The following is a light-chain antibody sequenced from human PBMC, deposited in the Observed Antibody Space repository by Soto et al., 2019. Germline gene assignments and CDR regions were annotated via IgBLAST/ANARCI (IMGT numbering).Light chain of an antibody. CDR3: QQYGTSPYT. CDR1: QSVSSTY. V-gene: IGKV3-20*01. CDR2: GAS. J-gene: IGKJ2*01. Sequence: EIVLTQSPGTLSLSPGERATLSCRASQSVSSTYFAWYQQKPGQAPRLLIYGASSRATGIPDRFSGSGSETDFTLTISRLEPEDLAVYYCQQYGTSPYTFGQGTKLEIK.